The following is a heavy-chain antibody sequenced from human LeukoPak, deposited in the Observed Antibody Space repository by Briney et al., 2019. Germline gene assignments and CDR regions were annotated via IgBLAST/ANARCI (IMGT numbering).Heavy chain of an antibody. Sequence: GGSPRLSCAASGFTFSSYWMSWVRQAPGKGLEWVANIKQDGSEKYYVDSVKGRFTISRDNAKNSLYLQMNSLRAEDTAVYYCARVSRGYYYDSSGYYPKLHFDYWGQGTLVTVSS. D-gene: IGHD3-22*01. V-gene: IGHV3-7*01. CDR1: GFTFSSYW. CDR2: IKQDGSEK. CDR3: ARVSRGYYYDSSGYYPKLHFDY. J-gene: IGHJ4*02.